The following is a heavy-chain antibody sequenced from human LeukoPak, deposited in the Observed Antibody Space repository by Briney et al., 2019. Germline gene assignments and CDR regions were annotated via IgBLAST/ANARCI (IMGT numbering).Heavy chain of an antibody. CDR1: GVSVSSNSAA. CDR3: ARGGGLLWFGELLPFDY. Sequence: SQTLSLTCAISGVSVSSNSAAWNWIRQSPSRGLEWLGRTYYRSKWYNDYAVSVKSRITINPDTSKNQFSLQLNSVTPEDTAVNYCARGGGLLWFGELLPFDYWGQGTLVTVSS. D-gene: IGHD3-10*01. J-gene: IGHJ4*02. CDR2: TYYRSKWYN. V-gene: IGHV6-1*01.